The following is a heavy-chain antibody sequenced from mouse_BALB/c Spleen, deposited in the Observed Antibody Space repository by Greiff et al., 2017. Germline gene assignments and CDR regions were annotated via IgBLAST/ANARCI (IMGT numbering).Heavy chain of an antibody. J-gene: IGHJ2*01. CDR2: INPYYGST. V-gene: IGHV1-39*01. Sequence: VQLKQTGPELVKPGASVKISCKASGYSFTDYIMLWVKQSHGKSLEWIGNINPYYGSTSYNLKFKGKATLTVDKSSSTAYMQLNSLTSEDSAVYYCARTNWDYFDYWGQGTTLTVSS. CDR3: ARTNWDYFDY. D-gene: IGHD4-1*01. CDR1: GYSFTDYI.